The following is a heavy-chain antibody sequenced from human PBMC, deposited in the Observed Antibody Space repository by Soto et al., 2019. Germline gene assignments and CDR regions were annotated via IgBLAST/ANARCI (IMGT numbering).Heavy chain of an antibody. V-gene: IGHV3-74*01. CDR1: GFTFSSYW. J-gene: IGHJ4*02. Sequence: GSLRLSCAAFGFTFSSYWMHWVRQAPGKGLVWVSRINSDGSNINYADSVKGRFTISRDNAKNTLYLQMNSLRAEDTAVYYCTRAAFLDYWGQGTLVTVSS. D-gene: IGHD3-16*01. CDR3: TRAAFLDY. CDR2: INSDGSNI.